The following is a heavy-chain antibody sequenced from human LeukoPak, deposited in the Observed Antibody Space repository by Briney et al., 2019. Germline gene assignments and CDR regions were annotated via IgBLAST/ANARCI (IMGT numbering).Heavy chain of an antibody. CDR2: IYSGGGT. V-gene: IGHV3-66*01. CDR1: GFTVSISY. Sequence: PGGSLRLSCAASGFTVSISYMSWVRQAPGKGLEWVSLIYSGGGTYYADSVKGRFTISRDNSRNTLSLQMNSLRVDDTAVYYCARGFRSVTTWGYFDYWGQGALVTVSS. J-gene: IGHJ4*02. CDR3: ARGFRSVTTWGYFDY. D-gene: IGHD4-17*01.